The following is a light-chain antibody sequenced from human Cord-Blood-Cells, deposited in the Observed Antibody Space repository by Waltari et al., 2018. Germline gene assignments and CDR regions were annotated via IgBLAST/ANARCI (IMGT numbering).Light chain of an antibody. V-gene: IGLV2-14*01. CDR2: EVS. Sequence: QSALTQPASVSGSPGQSITISCTGTSSDVGGYNYVSWYQQHPGKAPKLMIYEVSNRPSWVFNLSSGSKSGTTASLTISGLQAEDEADYYCSSYTSSSTYVFGTGTKVTVL. J-gene: IGLJ1*01. CDR3: SSYTSSSTYV. CDR1: SSDVGGYNY.